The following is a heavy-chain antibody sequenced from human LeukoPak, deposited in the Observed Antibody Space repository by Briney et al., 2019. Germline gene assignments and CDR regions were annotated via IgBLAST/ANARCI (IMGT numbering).Heavy chain of an antibody. V-gene: IGHV4-30-4*01. D-gene: IGHD3-22*01. Sequence: SETLSLTCTVSGGPISSGDYYWSWIRQPPGKGLEWIGYIYYSGSTYYNPSLKSRVTISVDTSKNQFSLKLSSVTAADTAVYYCARVHYDSSGYRSWGQGTLVTVSS. CDR3: ARVHYDSSGYRS. J-gene: IGHJ4*02. CDR1: GGPISSGDYY. CDR2: IYYSGST.